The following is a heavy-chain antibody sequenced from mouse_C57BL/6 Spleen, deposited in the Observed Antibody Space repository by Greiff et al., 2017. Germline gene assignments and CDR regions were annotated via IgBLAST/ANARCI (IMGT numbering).Heavy chain of an antibody. CDR3: ARKADYAFAY. V-gene: IGHV2-9-1*01. CDR1: GFSLTSYA. CDR2: IWTGGGK. J-gene: IGHJ3*01. Sequence: QVQLKQSGPGLVAPSQSLSITCTVSGFSLTSYAISWVRQPPGKGLEWLGVIWTGGGKNYNSALKSRLSISKDNSKSQVFLKMNILHTDDTARYYCARKADYAFAYWGQGTLVTVSA. D-gene: IGHD2-4*01.